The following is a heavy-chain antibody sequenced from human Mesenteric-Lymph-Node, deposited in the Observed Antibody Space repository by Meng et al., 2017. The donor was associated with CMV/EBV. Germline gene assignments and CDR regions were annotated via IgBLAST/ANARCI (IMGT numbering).Heavy chain of an antibody. D-gene: IGHD3-22*01. J-gene: IGHJ3*02. CDR1: GFPFSNYG. CDR3: ARSTMIVVVITPDAFDI. CDR2: ISYDGSNK. Sequence: GGSLRLSCAASGFPFSNYGMNWVRQAPGKGLEWVAVISYDGSNKYYADSVKGRFTISRDKSKNTLYLEMNTLRAEDTAVYYCARSTMIVVVITPDAFDIWGQGTMVTVSS. V-gene: IGHV3-30-3*01.